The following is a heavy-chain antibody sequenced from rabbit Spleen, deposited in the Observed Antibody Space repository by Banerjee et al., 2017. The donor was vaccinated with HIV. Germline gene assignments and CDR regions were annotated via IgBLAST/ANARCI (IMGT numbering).Heavy chain of an antibody. CDR2: IDPIFGTT. CDR1: GFDFNSYY. D-gene: IGHD1-1*01. Sequence: QLEESGGGLVKPEGSLKLSCKASGFDFNSYYMSWVRQAPGKGLEWIGYIDPIFGTTYYASWVNGRFSISRENTQNTVSLQLNSLTAADTATYFCARDPAYASGGGASIPYLWGPGTLVTVS. CDR3: ARDPAYASGGGASIPYL. J-gene: IGHJ4*01. V-gene: IGHV1S7*01.